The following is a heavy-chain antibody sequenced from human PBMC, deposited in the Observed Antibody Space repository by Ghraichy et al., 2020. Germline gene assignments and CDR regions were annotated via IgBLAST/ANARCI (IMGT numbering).Heavy chain of an antibody. CDR1: GFNFTTYD. Sequence: GGSLRLSCGASGFNFTTYDMHWVRQAPGKGLEWVASIGSDGSRRYHADSVKGRFTISRDNSKNTVYLQMNSLRAEDTAVFYCASQVDINSGWTSATFDSWGQGILVTVSS. J-gene: IGHJ4*02. CDR3: ASQVDINSGWTSATFDS. D-gene: IGHD6-19*01. V-gene: IGHV3-33*01. CDR2: IGSDGSRR.